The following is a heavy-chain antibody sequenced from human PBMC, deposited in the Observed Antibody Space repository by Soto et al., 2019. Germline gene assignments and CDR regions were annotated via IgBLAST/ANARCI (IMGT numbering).Heavy chain of an antibody. D-gene: IGHD4-17*01. J-gene: IGHJ3*02. Sequence: GGSLRLSFAASGFIFSTYAMNWVRQAPGKGLEWVSAINANGGTTYYAESVRGRFTISRDNSINTLYLQMSRLRTEDTAVYYCAHPRGYGVLDAVDIWGQGTMVTVSS. CDR3: AHPRGYGVLDAVDI. CDR1: GFIFSTYA. V-gene: IGHV3-23*01. CDR2: INANGGTT.